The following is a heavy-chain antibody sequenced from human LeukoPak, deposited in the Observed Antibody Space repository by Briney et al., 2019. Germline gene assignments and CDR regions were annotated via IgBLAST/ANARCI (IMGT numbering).Heavy chain of an antibody. J-gene: IGHJ4*02. CDR1: GYTFTSYG. CDR3: ARDLASGGRGLYDY. Sequence: ASVKVSCKASGYTFTSYGISWVRQAPGQGLEWMGWISAYNGSTNYAQKLQGRVTMTTDTSTSTAYMELRSLRSDDTAVYYCARDLASGGRGLYDYWGQGTLVTVSS. CDR2: ISAYNGST. V-gene: IGHV1-18*01. D-gene: IGHD6-19*01.